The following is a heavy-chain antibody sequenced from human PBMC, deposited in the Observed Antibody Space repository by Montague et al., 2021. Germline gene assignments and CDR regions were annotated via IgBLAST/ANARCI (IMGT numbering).Heavy chain of an antibody. D-gene: IGHD3-22*01. Sequence: SETLSLTCSVSGASVRCGIYHWGWIRQSPGKGLEWIGYICDGGSATYKTSLGSRVTMSLDTSSNQFSLNLRSATAADTAVYYCAAYYYGGGGRGPWGQGTLVTVS. V-gene: IGHV4-61*01. CDR2: ICDGGSA. CDR1: GASVRCGIYH. CDR3: AAYYYGGGGRGP. J-gene: IGHJ5*02.